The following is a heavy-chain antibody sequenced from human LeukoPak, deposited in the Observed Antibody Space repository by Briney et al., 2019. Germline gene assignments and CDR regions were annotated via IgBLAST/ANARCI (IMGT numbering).Heavy chain of an antibody. V-gene: IGHV3-21*01. CDR3: SRDRLGGLDL. Sequence: TGWSLRLSCAASGFDFSTYAINWVRQAPGKGLEWVSSISTMSNYIFYGDSVKGRFTISRDNAKNSVYLQMTSLRPEDTAVYYCSRDRLGGLDLWGQGTLVTVSS. CDR1: GFDFSTYA. J-gene: IGHJ5*02. D-gene: IGHD5-12*01. CDR2: ISTMSNYI.